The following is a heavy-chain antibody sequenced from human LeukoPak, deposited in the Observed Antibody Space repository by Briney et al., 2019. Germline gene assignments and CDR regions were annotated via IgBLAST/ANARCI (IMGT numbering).Heavy chain of an antibody. V-gene: IGHV3-23*01. CDR1: GFTFSTYT. CDR3: VKDGPPSPVPGPGYFDS. J-gene: IGHJ4*02. Sequence: GGSLRLSCAASGFTFSTYTMGWVRQALGKGLEWVSVISGRGDSTFYADFVRGRFTISRDNSKNTLSLRMNSLRAEDTAMYFCVKDGPPSPVPGPGYFDSWGQGSLVTVSS. CDR2: ISGRGDST. D-gene: IGHD6-19*01.